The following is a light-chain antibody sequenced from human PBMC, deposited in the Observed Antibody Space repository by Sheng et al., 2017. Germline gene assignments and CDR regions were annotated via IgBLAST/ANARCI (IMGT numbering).Light chain of an antibody. J-gene: IGLJ3*02. V-gene: IGLV8-61*01. Sequence: QTVVTQEPSLSVSPGETVTLTCGLRSGSVSTNYFPSWYQQTPGQAPRTLIYSTNTRSSGVPDRFSGSILGNKAALTITGAQADDEADYHCVLYMGSGIWVFGGGTKLTVL. CDR2: STN. CDR3: VLYMGSGIWV. CDR1: SGSVSTNYF.